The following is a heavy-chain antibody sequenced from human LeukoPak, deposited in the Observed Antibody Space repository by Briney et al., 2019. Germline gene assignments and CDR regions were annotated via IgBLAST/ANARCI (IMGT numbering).Heavy chain of an antibody. Sequence: GGSLRLSCAASGLTFSRYGMHWVRQSAGKRLMWVSGISADGSRITYADSVKGRFTITRDNARSALFLQMDSLRDEDAAVYYCVRGGGSSAYYYYFDYWGQGSLVTVS. D-gene: IGHD6-19*01. CDR3: VRGGGSSAYYYYFDY. J-gene: IGHJ4*02. V-gene: IGHV3-74*03. CDR1: GLTFSRYG. CDR2: ISADGSRI.